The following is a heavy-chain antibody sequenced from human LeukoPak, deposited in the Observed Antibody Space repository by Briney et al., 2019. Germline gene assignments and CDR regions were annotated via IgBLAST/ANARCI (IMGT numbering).Heavy chain of an antibody. CDR3: ARGWDPAYYYFDY. Sequence: SVKVSCKASGGTFSSYTISWVRQAPGQGLEWMGRIIPILGIANYAQKFQGRVTITADKSTSTAYMELSSLRSEDTAVYYCARGWDPAYYYFDYWGLGTLVTVSS. V-gene: IGHV1-69*02. J-gene: IGHJ4*02. CDR1: GGTFSSYT. CDR2: IIPILGIA. D-gene: IGHD3-16*01.